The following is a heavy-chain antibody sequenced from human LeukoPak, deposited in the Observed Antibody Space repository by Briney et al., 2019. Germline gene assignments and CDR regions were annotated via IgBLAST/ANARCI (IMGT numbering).Heavy chain of an antibody. Sequence: ASVKVSCKASGYTFTGYYMHWVRQVPGQGLEWMGWINANSGGTDYAQKFQDRVTMTRDASISTAYMELSRLTSDDTAVYYCARDGHGGNSFDYWGQGTLVTVSS. CDR3: ARDGHGGNSFDY. J-gene: IGHJ4*02. V-gene: IGHV1-2*02. CDR2: INANSGGT. D-gene: IGHD4-23*01. CDR1: GYTFTGYY.